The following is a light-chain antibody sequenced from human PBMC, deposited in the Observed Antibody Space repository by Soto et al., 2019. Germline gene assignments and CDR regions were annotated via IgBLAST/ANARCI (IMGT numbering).Light chain of an antibody. V-gene: IGLV2-23*02. J-gene: IGLJ2*01. Sequence: QSALTQPASVSGSPGQSITISCTGSSSDIGSHNLVSWYQQHPGKAPKLILFEVTNRPSWLSNRFSGSKSGNTASLSISGLQAEDEAEYHCCSYAGTNTLVFGGGTKVTVL. CDR1: SSDIGSHNL. CDR2: EVT. CDR3: CSYAGTNTLV.